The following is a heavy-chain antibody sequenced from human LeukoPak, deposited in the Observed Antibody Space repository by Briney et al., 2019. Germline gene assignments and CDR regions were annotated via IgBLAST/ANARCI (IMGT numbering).Heavy chain of an antibody. CDR1: GGSIRSGSHY. CDR3: AKRDDSGGNLVDL. V-gene: IGHV4-39*02. CDR2: IYYSGST. J-gene: IGHJ4*02. D-gene: IGHD3-22*01. Sequence: PSETLSLTCTVSGGSIRSGSHYWVWIRQPPGKGLEWIGSIYYSGSTYYNSSLENQVTISIDTSKNHFSLRLRSLSAADTSVYYCAKRDDSGGNLVDLWGQGTLVTVSS.